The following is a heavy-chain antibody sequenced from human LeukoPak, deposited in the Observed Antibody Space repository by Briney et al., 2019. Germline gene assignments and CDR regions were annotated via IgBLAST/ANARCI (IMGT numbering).Heavy chain of an antibody. D-gene: IGHD6-19*01. Sequence: GGSLRLSCAASGYTFSSYAMSWVRQAPGKGLEWVSAISGSGGSAYYADSVKGRFTISRDNSKNTLYLQMNSLRAEDTAVFYCAKDKGVAGTADYFDYWGQGTLVTVSS. V-gene: IGHV3-23*01. CDR1: GYTFSSYA. CDR3: AKDKGVAGTADYFDY. CDR2: ISGSGGSA. J-gene: IGHJ4*02.